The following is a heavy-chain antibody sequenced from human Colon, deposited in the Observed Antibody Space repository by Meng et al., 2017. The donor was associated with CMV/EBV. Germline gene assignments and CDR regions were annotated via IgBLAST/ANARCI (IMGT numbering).Heavy chain of an antibody. CDR1: GFTFSNYW. CDR2: ISGSGGTR. CDR3: AKDLVREIVPAALALDV. D-gene: IGHD2-2*01. J-gene: IGHJ6*02. Sequence: GGSLRLSCAASGFTFSNYWMHWVRQAPGKGLVWVSSISGSGGTRDYADSVKGRFTMSRDNSENTVYLQMNSLRDDDTALYYCAKDLVREIVPAALALDVWGQGTTVTVSS. V-gene: IGHV3-23*01.